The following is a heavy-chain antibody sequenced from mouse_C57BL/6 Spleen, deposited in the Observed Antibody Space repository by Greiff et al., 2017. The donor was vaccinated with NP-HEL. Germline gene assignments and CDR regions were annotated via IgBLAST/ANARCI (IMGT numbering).Heavy chain of an antibody. D-gene: IGHD1-1*01. Sequence: VQLQQPGAELVKPGASVKLSCKASGYTFTSYWMHWVKQRPGQGLEWIGMIHPNSGSTNYNEKFKSKATLTVDKSSSTAYMQLSSLTSEDSAVYYCARSDLRGAMDYWGQGTSVTVSS. CDR1: GYTFTSYW. V-gene: IGHV1-64*01. CDR3: ARSDLRGAMDY. J-gene: IGHJ4*01. CDR2: IHPNSGST.